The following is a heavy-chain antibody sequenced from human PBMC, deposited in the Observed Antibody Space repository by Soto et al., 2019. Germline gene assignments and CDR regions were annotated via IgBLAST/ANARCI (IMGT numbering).Heavy chain of an antibody. CDR3: AKTYCSSAGCYSDY. Sequence: QVQLVQSGAEVKKPGASVKVSCKTSGYTFTSHGISWVRQDPGQGLEWMGWISPYNGNTNYAQKLQGRVTMTTDTPTSTAYMELRSLKSDDTAVYYCAKTYCSSAGCYSDYWGQGTLVTVSS. CDR1: GYTFTSHG. J-gene: IGHJ4*02. D-gene: IGHD2-2*01. CDR2: ISPYNGNT. V-gene: IGHV1-18*04.